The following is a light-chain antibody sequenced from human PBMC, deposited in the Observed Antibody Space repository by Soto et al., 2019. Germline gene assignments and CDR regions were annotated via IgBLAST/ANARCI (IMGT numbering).Light chain of an antibody. CDR3: SSYTVSSAPVI. V-gene: IGLV2-14*03. J-gene: IGLJ2*01. CDR2: DVT. Sequence: QSALTQPASVSGSPGQSITISCSGTSSDIGAYNYVSWYQQHPDKAPKLIIFDVTNRPSGVSGRFSGSKSANTASLTISGLQVEDEDDYYCSSYTVSSAPVIFGGGTKVTVL. CDR1: SSDIGAYNY.